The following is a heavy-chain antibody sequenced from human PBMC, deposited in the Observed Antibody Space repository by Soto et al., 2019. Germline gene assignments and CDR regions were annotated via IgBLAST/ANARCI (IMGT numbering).Heavy chain of an antibody. CDR3: ARDKYYYDSSGYNPLDY. V-gene: IGHV3-30-3*01. D-gene: IGHD3-22*01. J-gene: IGHJ4*02. CDR1: GFTFSSYA. Sequence: QVQLVESGGGVVQPGRSLRLSCAASGFTFSSYAMHWVRQAPGKGLEWVAVISYDGSNKYYADSVKGRFTISRDNSKNTLYLQMNSLRAEDTAVYYCARDKYYYDSSGYNPLDYWGQGTLVTVSS. CDR2: ISYDGSNK.